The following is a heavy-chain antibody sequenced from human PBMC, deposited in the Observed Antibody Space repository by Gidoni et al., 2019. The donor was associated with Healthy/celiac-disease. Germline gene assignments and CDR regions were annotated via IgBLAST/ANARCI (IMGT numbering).Heavy chain of an antibody. CDR1: GGTLSSYA. V-gene: IGHV1-69*06. J-gene: IGHJ4*02. CDR2: SIPIFGTA. Sequence: QVQLVQSGAEVKTPGSSVKVSCKASGGTLSSYAISWVRQAPGQGLEWMGGSIPIFGTANYAQKFQGRVTMTADKSTSTAYMELSSLRSEDTAVYYCAREDPSYCSGGSCYDYWGQGTLVTVSS. CDR3: AREDPSYCSGGSCYDY. D-gene: IGHD2-15*01.